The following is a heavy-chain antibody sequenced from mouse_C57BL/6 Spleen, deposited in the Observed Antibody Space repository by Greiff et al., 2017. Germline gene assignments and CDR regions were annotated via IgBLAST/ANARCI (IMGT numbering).Heavy chain of an antibody. CDR2: IHPNSGST. CDR3: ARRGDGTTGYAMDY. CDR1: GYTFTSYW. J-gene: IGHJ4*01. V-gene: IGHV1-64*01. D-gene: IGHD1-1*01. Sequence: QVQLQQPGAELVKPGASVKLSCKASGYTFTSYWMHWVKQRPGQGLEWIGMIHPNSGSTNYNEKFKSKATLTVDKSSSTAYMQLSSLTSEDSAVYYCARRGDGTTGYAMDYWGQGTSVTVSS.